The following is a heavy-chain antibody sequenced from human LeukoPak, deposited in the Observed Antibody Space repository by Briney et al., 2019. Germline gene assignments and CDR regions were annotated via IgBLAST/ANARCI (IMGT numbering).Heavy chain of an antibody. CDR1: GGSFSGYY. CDR2: INHSGST. D-gene: IGHD3-3*01. V-gene: IGHV4-34*01. Sequence: SETLSLTCAVYGGSFSGYYWSWIRQPPGKGLQWIGEINHSGSTNYNPSLKSRVTISVDTSKNQFSLKLSSVTAADTAVYYCARGDDDFWSGYLGYWGQGTLVTVSS. J-gene: IGHJ4*02. CDR3: ARGDDDFWSGYLGY.